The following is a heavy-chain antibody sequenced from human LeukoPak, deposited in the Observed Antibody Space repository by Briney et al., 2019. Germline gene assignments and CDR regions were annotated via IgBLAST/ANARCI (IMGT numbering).Heavy chain of an antibody. CDR3: ARKVTGYSSSWYLGAFDI. D-gene: IGHD6-13*01. J-gene: IGHJ3*02. CDR2: IYTSGST. V-gene: IGHV4-4*07. Sequence: SETLSLTCTVSGGSISSYFWSWIRQPAGKGLEWIGRIYTSGSTNYNPSLKSRVTMSVDTSKNQFSLKLSSVTAADTAVYYCARKVTGYSSSWYLGAFDIWGQGTMVTVSS. CDR1: GGSISSYF.